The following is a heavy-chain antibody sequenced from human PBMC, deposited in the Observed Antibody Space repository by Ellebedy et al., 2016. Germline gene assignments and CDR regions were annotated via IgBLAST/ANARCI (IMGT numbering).Heavy chain of an antibody. J-gene: IGHJ5*02. D-gene: IGHD2/OR15-2a*01. CDR1: GFTFSGSA. V-gene: IGHV3-73*01. CDR2: IRSKANSYAT. CDR3: TRHVYDPT. Sequence: GESLKISXAASGFTFSGSAMHWVRQASGKGLEWVGRIRSKANSYATAYAASVKGRFTISRDDSKNTAYLQMNSLKTEDTAVYYCTRHVYDPTWGQGTLVTVSS.